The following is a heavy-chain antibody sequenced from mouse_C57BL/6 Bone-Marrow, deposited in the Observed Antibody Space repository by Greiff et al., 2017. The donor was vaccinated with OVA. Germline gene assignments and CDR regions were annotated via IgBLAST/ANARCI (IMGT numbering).Heavy chain of an antibody. J-gene: IGHJ1*03. CDR3: ARIDDYYGSSYWYFDV. CDR1: GFSLSTFGMG. CDR2: IWWDDDK. V-gene: IGHV8-8*01. D-gene: IGHD1-1*01. Sequence: QVTLKVSGPGILQPSQTLSLTCSFSGFSLSTFGMGVGWIRQPSGKGLEWLAHIWWDDDKYYNPALKSRLTISKDTSKNQVFLKIAKVDTAETATYYCARIDDYYGSSYWYFDVWGTGTTVTVSS.